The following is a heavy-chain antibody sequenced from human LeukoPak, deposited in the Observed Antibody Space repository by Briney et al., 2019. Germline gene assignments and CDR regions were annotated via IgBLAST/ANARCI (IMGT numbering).Heavy chain of an antibody. Sequence: ASVKVSCKASGYTFTGYYMHWVRQAPGQGLEWMGWINPNSGGTNYAQKFQGRVTMTRDTSISTAYMELSRLRSDDTAVYYCATGDYSSSWYGGYWGQGTLVTVSS. V-gene: IGHV1-2*02. CDR2: INPNSGGT. J-gene: IGHJ4*02. CDR1: GYTFTGYY. CDR3: ATGDYSSSWYGGY. D-gene: IGHD6-13*01.